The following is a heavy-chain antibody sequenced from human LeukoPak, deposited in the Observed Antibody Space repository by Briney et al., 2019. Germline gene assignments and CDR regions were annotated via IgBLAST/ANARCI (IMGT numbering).Heavy chain of an antibody. J-gene: IGHJ5*02. D-gene: IGHD3-9*01. CDR1: GYSISSGYY. V-gene: IGHV4-38-2*02. CDR3: ARMYYDILTGYYGRNLYNWFDP. CDR2: IYHSGST. Sequence: SETLSLTCTVSGYSISSGYYWGWIRQPPGKGLEWIGSIYHSGSTYYNPSLKSRVTISVDTSKNQFSLKLSSVTAADTAVYYCARMYYDILTGYYGRNLYNWFDPWGQGTLVTVSS.